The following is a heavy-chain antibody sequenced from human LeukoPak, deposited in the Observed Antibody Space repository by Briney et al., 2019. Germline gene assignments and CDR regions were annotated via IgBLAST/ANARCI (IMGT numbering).Heavy chain of an antibody. D-gene: IGHD3-22*01. CDR2: IKQDGSEK. J-gene: IGHJ4*02. CDR1: GFTFSSYW. Sequence: GGSLRLSCEASGFTFSSYWMSWVRQAPGKGLEWVANIKQDGSEKYYVDSVKGRFTISRDNAKNSLYLQMNSLRAEDTAVYYCARGPSYYYDSSGYYLGDDYWGQGTLVTVSS. V-gene: IGHV3-7*01. CDR3: ARGPSYYYDSSGYYLGDDY.